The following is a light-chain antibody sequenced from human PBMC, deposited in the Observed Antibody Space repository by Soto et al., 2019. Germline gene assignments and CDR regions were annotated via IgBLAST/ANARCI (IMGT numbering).Light chain of an antibody. CDR2: GAS. J-gene: IGKJ1*01. Sequence: EIVLTQSPGTLSLSTGERATLSCRASQSVSNYLAWYQRKSGQAPRLLIYGASSRATGIPDRFSGSGSGTDFTLSISRLEPEDFAVYYCHQYGGSPQTFGKGTKVDIK. CDR3: HQYGGSPQT. V-gene: IGKV3-20*01. CDR1: QSVSNY.